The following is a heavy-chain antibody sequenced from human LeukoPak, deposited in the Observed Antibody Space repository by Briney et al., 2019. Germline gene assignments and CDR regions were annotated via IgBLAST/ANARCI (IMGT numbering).Heavy chain of an antibody. Sequence: SETLSLTCTVSGYSISSGYYWGWIRQPPGKGLEWIGSIYHSGSTNYNPSLKSRVTISIDTSKNQFSLKLSSVTAADTAVYYCARDLYSHNLDAEYWGQGTLVTVSS. CDR3: ARDLYSHNLDAEY. J-gene: IGHJ4*02. CDR2: IYHSGST. CDR1: GYSISSGYY. D-gene: IGHD5-18*01. V-gene: IGHV4-38-2*02.